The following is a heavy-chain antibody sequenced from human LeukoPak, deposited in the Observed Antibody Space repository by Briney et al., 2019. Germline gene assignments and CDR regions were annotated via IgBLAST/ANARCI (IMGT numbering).Heavy chain of an antibody. CDR1: GFTFSSYA. V-gene: IGHV3-30*04. CDR2: ISYDGSNK. J-gene: IGHJ6*03. D-gene: IGHD6-13*01. Sequence: GRSLRLSCAASGFTFSSYAMRWVRQAPGKGLEWVAVISYDGSNKYYADSVKGRFTISRDNSKNTLYLQMNSLRAEDTAVYYCARAWAAEDYMDVWGKGTTVTVSS. CDR3: ARAWAAEDYMDV.